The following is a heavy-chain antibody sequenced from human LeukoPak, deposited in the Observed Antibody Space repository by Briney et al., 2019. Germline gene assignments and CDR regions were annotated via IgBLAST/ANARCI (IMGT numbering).Heavy chain of an antibody. D-gene: IGHD1-26*01. CDR2: INKDGSVT. CDR1: GLTFSSSW. CDR3: VKVRGRARVGYFDY. Sequence: GGSLRLSCAASGLTFSSSWIHWVRQAPGKGLVWVSRINKDGSVTDYAESVKGRFSISRDNAKNTLYLQMNSLRVEYTAIYYCVKVRGRARVGYFDYWGQGTLVTVSS. V-gene: IGHV3-74*01. J-gene: IGHJ4*02.